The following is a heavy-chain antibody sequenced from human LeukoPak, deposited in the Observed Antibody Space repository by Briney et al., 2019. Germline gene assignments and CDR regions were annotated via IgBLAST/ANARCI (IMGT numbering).Heavy chain of an antibody. CDR2: IYYSGST. Sequence: PSETLSLTCTVSGYSISSGYYWGWIRQPPGKGLEWIGSIYYSGSTYYNPSLKSRVTISVDTSKNQFSLKLSSVTAADTAVYYCARDDAAAAYYYYMDVWGKGTTVTVSS. CDR1: GYSISSGYY. CDR3: ARDDAAAAYYYYMDV. D-gene: IGHD6-13*01. V-gene: IGHV4-38-2*02. J-gene: IGHJ6*03.